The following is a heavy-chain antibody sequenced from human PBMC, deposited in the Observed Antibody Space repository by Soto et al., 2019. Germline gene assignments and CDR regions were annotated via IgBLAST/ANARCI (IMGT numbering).Heavy chain of an antibody. CDR1: GFTFSSYA. Sequence: PGGSLRLSCAASGFTFSSYAMPWVRQAPGKGLEWVSTILVDGRTFYVDSVKGRFTISRDSSQNTVYLQMNSLTAGDTALYYCAKATATGGGAFDICGQGTMVTVSS. CDR3: AKATATGGGAFDI. V-gene: IGHV3-23*01. CDR2: ILVDGRT. J-gene: IGHJ3*02. D-gene: IGHD2-8*02.